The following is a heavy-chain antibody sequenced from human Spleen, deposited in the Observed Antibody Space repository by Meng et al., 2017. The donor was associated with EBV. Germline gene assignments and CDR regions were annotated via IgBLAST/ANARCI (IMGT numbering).Heavy chain of an antibody. V-gene: IGHV1-2*06. CDR1: GYTFTGNY. D-gene: IGHD1/OR15-1a*01. CDR2: IIPNSGGT. CDR3: ARGGTRTFNNNKTY. Sequence: QVQLVQSGAEVKKPGASVKVSCKASGYTFTGNYMHWVRQAPGQGLEWMGRIIPNSGGTYYAQKFQGRVTMTTDTSISTAYMELSRLTSDDTAVYYCARGGTRTFNNNKTYWGRGTLVTVSS. J-gene: IGHJ4*02.